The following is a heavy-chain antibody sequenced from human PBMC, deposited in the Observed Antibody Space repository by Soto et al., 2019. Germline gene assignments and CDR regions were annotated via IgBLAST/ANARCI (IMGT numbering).Heavy chain of an antibody. D-gene: IGHD3-10*01. CDR3: AKDLVITMVRGVIGG. V-gene: IGHV3-30*18. Sequence: QVQLVESGGGVVQPGRSLRLSCAASGFTFSSYGMHWVRQAPGKGLEWVAVISYDGSNKYYADSVKGRFTISRDNSKNPLYLQMNSLRAEDTAVYYCAKDLVITMVRGVIGGWGQGTLVTVSS. J-gene: IGHJ4*02. CDR2: ISYDGSNK. CDR1: GFTFSSYG.